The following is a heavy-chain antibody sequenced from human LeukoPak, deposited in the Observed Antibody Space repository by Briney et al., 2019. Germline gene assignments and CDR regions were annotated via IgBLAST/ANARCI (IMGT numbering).Heavy chain of an antibody. Sequence: PGGSLRLSCTASGFTFSSYAMSWVRQAPGKGLEWVSTISGSDGITYYADSVKGRSTISRDNSKNTLYLQMNSLRAEDTAVYYCAKDWGSGWYLDYWGQGTLVTVSS. CDR2: ISGSDGIT. D-gene: IGHD6-19*01. CDR3: AKDWGSGWYLDY. V-gene: IGHV3-23*01. J-gene: IGHJ4*02. CDR1: GFTFSSYA.